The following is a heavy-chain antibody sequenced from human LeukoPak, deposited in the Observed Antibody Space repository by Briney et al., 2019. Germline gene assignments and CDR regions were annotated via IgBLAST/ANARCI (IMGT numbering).Heavy chain of an antibody. Sequence: SETLSLTCTVSGSSISSSSYYWGWIRQPPGKGLEWIGSIYYSGSTYYNPSLKSRVTISVDTSKNQFSLKLSSVTAADTAVYYCARDAVYYDSSGYYYAWFDPWGQGTLVTVSS. J-gene: IGHJ5*02. CDR1: GSSISSSSYY. CDR2: IYYSGST. V-gene: IGHV4-39*07. CDR3: ARDAVYYDSSGYYYAWFDP. D-gene: IGHD3-22*01.